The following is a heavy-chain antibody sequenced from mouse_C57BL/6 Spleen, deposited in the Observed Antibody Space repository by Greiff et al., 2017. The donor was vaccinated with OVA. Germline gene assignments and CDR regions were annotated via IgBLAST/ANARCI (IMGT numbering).Heavy chain of an antibody. V-gene: IGHV14-4*01. CDR2: IDPENGDT. Sequence: DVQLQESGAELVRPGASVKLSCTASGFNIKDDYMHWVKQRPEQGLEWIGWIDPENGDTEYASKFQGKATITADTSSNTAYLQLSSLTSEDTAVYYCTTSVDGGYWGQGTSVTVSS. J-gene: IGHJ4*01. CDR3: TTSVDGGY. CDR1: GFNIKDDY.